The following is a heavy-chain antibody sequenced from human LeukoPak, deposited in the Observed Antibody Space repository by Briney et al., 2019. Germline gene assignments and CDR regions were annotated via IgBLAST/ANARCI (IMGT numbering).Heavy chain of an antibody. J-gene: IGHJ6*02. CDR3: ARSGIYNYGLDV. CDR2: TSTSSSPM. Sequence: PGGSLRLSCAASGLSFSSHNMNWVRQAPGKGLEWVSHTSTSSSPMNYADSVKGRFTVSRDNAKNSLYLQMNSLRADDTAVYYCARSGIYNYGLDVWGQGTTVTVSS. V-gene: IGHV3-48*04. D-gene: IGHD6-25*01. CDR1: GLSFSSHN.